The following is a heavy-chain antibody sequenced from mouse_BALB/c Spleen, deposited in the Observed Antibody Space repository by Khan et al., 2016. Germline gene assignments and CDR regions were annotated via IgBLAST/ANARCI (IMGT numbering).Heavy chain of an antibody. V-gene: IGHV3-2*02. Sequence: EVELVESGPGLVKPSQSLSLTCTVTGYSITSDYAWNWIRQFPGNKLEWMGYISYSGSTSYNPSLNSRISITRDTSKNQFFLQLYSVTTEDTATYYCASYDGNYWYFDVWGAGTTVTVSS. CDR2: ISYSGST. CDR3: ASYDGNYWYFDV. CDR1: GYSITSDYA. J-gene: IGHJ1*01. D-gene: IGHD2-1*01.